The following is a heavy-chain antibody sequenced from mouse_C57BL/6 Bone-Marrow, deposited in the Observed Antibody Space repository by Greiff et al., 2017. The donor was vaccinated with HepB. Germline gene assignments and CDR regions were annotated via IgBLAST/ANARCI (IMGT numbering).Heavy chain of an antibody. Sequence: EVKLVESGGGLVKPGGSLKLSCAASGFTFSSYAMSWVRQTPEKRLEWVATISDGGSYTYYPDNVKGRFTISRDNAKNNLYLQMSHLKSEDTAMYYCAREGPGWYFDVWGTGTTVTVSS. CDR1: GFTFSSYA. V-gene: IGHV5-4*01. CDR3: AREGPGWYFDV. CDR2: ISDGGSYT. J-gene: IGHJ1*03.